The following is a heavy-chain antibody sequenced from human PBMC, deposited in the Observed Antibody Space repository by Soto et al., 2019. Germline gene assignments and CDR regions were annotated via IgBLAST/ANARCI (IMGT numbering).Heavy chain of an antibody. V-gene: IGHV4-31*03. CDR1: GGSISSGGYY. D-gene: IGHD3-22*01. J-gene: IGHJ3*02. Sequence: QVQLQESGPGLVKPSQTLSLTCTVSGGSISSGGYYWSWIRQHPGKGLEWIGYIYYSGITYYNPSLNSRVTISVDTSKNQFSLRLSSVTAADTAVYYCARDAPIKASGSPRHAFDIWGQGTMVTVSS. CDR3: ARDAPIKASGSPRHAFDI. CDR2: IYYSGIT.